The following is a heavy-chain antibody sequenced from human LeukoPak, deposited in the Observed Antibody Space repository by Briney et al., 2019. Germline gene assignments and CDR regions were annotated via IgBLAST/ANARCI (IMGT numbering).Heavy chain of an antibody. CDR1: GGSISSYY. CDR2: IYTSGST. D-gene: IGHD6-13*01. CDR3: ARLPYSSSWYGYYYGMDV. J-gene: IGHJ6*02. V-gene: IGHV4-4*07. Sequence: SETLSLTCTVSGGSISSYYWSWIRQPAGKGLEWIGRIYTSGSTNYNPSLKSRVTMSVDTSKNQFSLKLSSVTAADTAVYYCARLPYSSSWYGYYYGMDVWGQGTTVTVSS.